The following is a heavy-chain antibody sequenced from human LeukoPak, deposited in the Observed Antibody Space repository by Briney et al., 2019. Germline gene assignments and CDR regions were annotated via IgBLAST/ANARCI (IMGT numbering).Heavy chain of an antibody. CDR3: ARHYYYMDV. Sequence: ASVKVSCKASGYTFTSYGISWVRQAPGQGLEWMGWISAYNGNTNYAQKLQGRVTMTTDTSTSTAYKELRSLRADDTAVYYCARHYYYMDVWGKGTTVTVSS. CDR2: ISAYNGNT. V-gene: IGHV1-18*01. CDR1: GYTFTSYG. J-gene: IGHJ6*03.